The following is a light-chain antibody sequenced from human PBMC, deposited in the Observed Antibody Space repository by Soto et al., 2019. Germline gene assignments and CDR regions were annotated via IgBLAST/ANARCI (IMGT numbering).Light chain of an antibody. J-gene: IGKJ2*01. CDR2: WAP. CDR3: QQYHSNPST. V-gene: IGKV4-1*01. Sequence: DIVMTQSPDSLAVSLGERATINCKSSQSLYNSNNLNYLAWYQQKPGQPPKLLLYWAPTRESGGPDRFSGSGSGTDFTLTISSLQAADVAVYYCQQYHSNPSTFGQGTKLEIK. CDR1: QSLYNSNNLNY.